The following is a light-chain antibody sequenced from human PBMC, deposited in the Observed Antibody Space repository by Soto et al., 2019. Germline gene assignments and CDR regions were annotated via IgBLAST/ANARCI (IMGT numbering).Light chain of an antibody. Sequence: EIVLTQSPGTLSLSPGERATLSCRASQSINSRYLAWYQQKPGQAPRRLIYGASSRATGIPDRFSGSGSGTDSTLTISILDPEDFAWYYCQQFGSSPGFTFGPGTKVDIQ. CDR1: QSINSRY. CDR3: QQFGSSPGFT. J-gene: IGKJ3*01. V-gene: IGKV3-20*01. CDR2: GAS.